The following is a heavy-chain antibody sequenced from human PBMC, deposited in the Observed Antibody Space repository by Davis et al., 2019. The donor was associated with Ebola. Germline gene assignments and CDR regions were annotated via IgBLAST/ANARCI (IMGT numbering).Heavy chain of an antibody. J-gene: IGHJ6*04. CDR1: GDSISSRNW. V-gene: IGHV3-69-1*01. D-gene: IGHD2-15*01. CDR3: ARDGLIPTSYCSGGSCYSDYGMDA. Sequence: ETLSLTCAVSGDSISSRNWWSWVRQAPGKGLEWVSTLGTSADTYYADSVKGRFTISRDNAKNPLYLQMNSLRAEDTAVYYCARDGLIPTSYCSGGSCYSDYGMDAWGKGTTVTVSS. CDR2: LGTSADT.